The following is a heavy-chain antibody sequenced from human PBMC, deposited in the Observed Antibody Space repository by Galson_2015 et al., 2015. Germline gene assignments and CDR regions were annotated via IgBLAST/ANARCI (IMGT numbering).Heavy chain of an antibody. Sequence: SLRLSCAASGFTFSSSWMHWVRQAPGKGLVWVSRINSDGSSTSYADSVKGRFTISRDNAKNTLYLQMNSLRAEDTAVYYCARDYAWNDVAFDIWGQGTMVTVSS. CDR2: INSDGSST. CDR1: GFTFSSSW. D-gene: IGHD1-1*01. V-gene: IGHV3-74*01. J-gene: IGHJ3*02. CDR3: ARDYAWNDVAFDI.